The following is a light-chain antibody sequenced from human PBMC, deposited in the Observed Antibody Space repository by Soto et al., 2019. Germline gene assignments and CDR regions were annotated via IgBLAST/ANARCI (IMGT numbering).Light chain of an antibody. CDR3: QQYNNWPLT. V-gene: IGKV3-15*01. Sequence: EIVMTQSPATLSVSPGERVTLSCRASQSISRNLAWCQQKPGQAPRLLIYGASTRATDIPARFSGSGSGTEFTLTISSLQSEDFAVYYCQQYNNWPLTFGQGTKVEIK. CDR2: GAS. J-gene: IGKJ1*01. CDR1: QSISRN.